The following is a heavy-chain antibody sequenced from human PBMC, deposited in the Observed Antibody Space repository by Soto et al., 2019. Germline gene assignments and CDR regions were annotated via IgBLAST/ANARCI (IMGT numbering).Heavy chain of an antibody. D-gene: IGHD5-12*01. Sequence: PSETLSLTCTVSGGSISSYYWSWIRQPPGKGLEWIGYIYYSGSTNYNPSLKSRVTISVDTSKNQFSLKLSSVTAADTAVYYCARHDSGYDFGWFDPWGQGTLVTVS. J-gene: IGHJ5*02. CDR2: IYYSGST. V-gene: IGHV4-59*08. CDR1: GGSISSYY. CDR3: ARHDSGYDFGWFDP.